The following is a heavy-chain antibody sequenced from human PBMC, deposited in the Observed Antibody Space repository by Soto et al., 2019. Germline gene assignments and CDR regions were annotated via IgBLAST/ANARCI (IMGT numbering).Heavy chain of an antibody. D-gene: IGHD1-26*01. CDR1: GGTFSIYP. J-gene: IGHJ6*01. V-gene: IGHV1-69*01. CDR2: IIPFFGTS. CDR3: ARVGHITNYGMAV. Sequence: VQLLQSGAEVKKPGSSVKVFCEASGGTFSIYPINWVRQAPGQGLEWMGGIIPFFGTSNYAETFQGRVTITADDSPSPAYMELRSLRSEDTDVYYCARVGHITNYGMAVWGQGTKVTVSS.